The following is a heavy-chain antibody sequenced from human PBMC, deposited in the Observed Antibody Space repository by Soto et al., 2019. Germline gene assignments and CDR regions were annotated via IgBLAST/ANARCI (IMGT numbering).Heavy chain of an antibody. CDR1: GFTVSSNY. J-gene: IGHJ6*02. CDR3: AREGSSPWGYYGMDV. CDR2: IYSGGST. D-gene: IGHD6-13*01. V-gene: IGHV3-53*01. Sequence: PGGSLRLSCAASGFTVSSNYMSWVRQAPGKGLEWVSVIYSGGSTYYADSVKGRFTISRDNSKNTLYLQMNSLGAGDTAVYYCAREGSSPWGYYGMDVWGQGTTVTVSS.